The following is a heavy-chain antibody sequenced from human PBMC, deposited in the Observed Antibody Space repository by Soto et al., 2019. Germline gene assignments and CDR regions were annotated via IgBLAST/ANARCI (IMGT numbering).Heavy chain of an antibody. V-gene: IGHV4-59*01. D-gene: IGHD5-18*01. CDR1: GVSFSSYY. CDR2: IYYSGST. J-gene: IGHJ6*02. Sequence: SETLSLTCTVSGVSFSSYYWSWIRQPPGKGLEWIGYIYYSGSTNYNPSLKSRVPISVDTSKNQFSLKLSSVTAADTAVYYCARPLYSYGPMDVWGQGTTVTVSS. CDR3: ARPLYSYGPMDV.